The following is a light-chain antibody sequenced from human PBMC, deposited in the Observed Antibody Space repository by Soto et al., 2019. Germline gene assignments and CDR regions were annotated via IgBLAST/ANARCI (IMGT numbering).Light chain of an antibody. J-gene: IGLJ1*01. Sequence: QSVLTQPPSASGTPGQRGTISCSGSSSNIGSNTVNWYQQLPGTAPKLLIYSNNQRPSGVPDRFSGSKSGTSASLAISGLQSEDEADYYCAAWYDSLNGYVFGTGTKLTVL. V-gene: IGLV1-44*01. CDR1: SSNIGSNT. CDR2: SNN. CDR3: AAWYDSLNGYV.